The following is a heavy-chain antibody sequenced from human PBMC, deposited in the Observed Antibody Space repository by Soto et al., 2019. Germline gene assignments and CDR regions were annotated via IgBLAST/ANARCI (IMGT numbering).Heavy chain of an antibody. CDR2: LNPNSGNP. D-gene: IGHD1-20*01. V-gene: IGHV1-8*01. CDR1: GYMFRTYD. J-gene: IGHJ5*02. CDR3: ARDHRYTWNDEGWFDP. Sequence: QVQLVQSGSEVKQPGSSVKVSCKASGYMFRTYDINWVRQAPGQGLARMGWLNPNSGNPGYAQKFQGRVTMTRNTSLNTASMELSSLGSYDTAVYYWARDHRYTWNDEGWFDPWGQGTLGTVSS.